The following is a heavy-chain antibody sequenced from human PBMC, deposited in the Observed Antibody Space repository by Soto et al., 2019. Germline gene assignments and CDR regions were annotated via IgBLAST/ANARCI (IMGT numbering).Heavy chain of an antibody. V-gene: IGHV4-59*01. J-gene: IGHJ4*02. CDR2: IYYSGSS. CDR1: GVPISNYY. Sequence: QVQLQESGPGLVKPSETLSLTCTVSGVPISNYYWTWIRQPPGKGLEWIGYIYYSGSSNYNPSLKSRVTISSDTSKNLFSLRLSSVTAADTAVYYCARTPSPQVQGFDYWGQGTQVTVSS. CDR3: ARTPSPQVQGFDY.